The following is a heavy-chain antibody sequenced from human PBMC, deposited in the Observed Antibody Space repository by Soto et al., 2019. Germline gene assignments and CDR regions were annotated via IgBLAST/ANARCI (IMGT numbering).Heavy chain of an antibody. V-gene: IGHV4-39*01. Sequence: SETLSLTCTVSGGSISSSSYYWGWIRQPPGKGLEWIGGIYYSGSTYYNPSLKSRVTISVDTSKNQFSLKLSSVTAADTAVYYCATVYDAYYYGMDVWGQGTTVTVS. D-gene: IGHD3-22*01. CDR1: GGSISSSSYY. J-gene: IGHJ6*02. CDR2: IYYSGST. CDR3: ATVYDAYYYGMDV.